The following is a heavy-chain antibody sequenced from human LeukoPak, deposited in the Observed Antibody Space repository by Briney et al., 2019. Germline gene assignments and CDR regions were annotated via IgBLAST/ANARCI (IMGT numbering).Heavy chain of an antibody. CDR3: ATDDYDNSGQHY. CDR1: GFTFNTYN. J-gene: IGHJ4*02. D-gene: IGHD3-22*01. CDR2: ISSDGSSI. V-gene: IGHV3-48*01. Sequence: GGSLRLPCAASGFTFNTYNMNWVRQAPGESLDWISYISSDGSSIYYADSVKGRFTISRDNADNSLYLQMNSLRAEDTAVYYCATDDYDNSGQHYWGQGTLVTVSS.